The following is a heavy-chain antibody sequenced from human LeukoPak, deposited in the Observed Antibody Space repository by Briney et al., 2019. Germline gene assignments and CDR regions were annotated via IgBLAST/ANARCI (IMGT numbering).Heavy chain of an antibody. Sequence: GGSLRLSCSGSGFTFRSYTMMWVRQAPGRGLEWVSSIDGDGTLKYYADSMKGRFTISRDNATNSVYLQMNSLTADDSGLYFCARDYRSGWFGKGAYWGQGTRVLVSS. CDR3: ARDYRSGWFGKGAY. J-gene: IGHJ4*02. CDR2: IDGDGTLK. CDR1: GFTFRSYT. V-gene: IGHV3-21*06. D-gene: IGHD6-19*01.